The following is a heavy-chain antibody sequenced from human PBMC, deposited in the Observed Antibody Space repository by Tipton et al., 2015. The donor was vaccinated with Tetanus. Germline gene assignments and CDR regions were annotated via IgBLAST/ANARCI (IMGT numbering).Heavy chain of an antibody. Sequence: TLSLTCTVSGGSMSNSYWSWIRQPPGKGLEWIAYIFHSGSTNYSPSLKSRVAISMDTSKTHFSLRLDSVTAADTAVYYCATDRRGPGEVRGLDNWGQGTLVTVSS. CDR1: GGSMSNSY. V-gene: IGHV4-59*01. CDR3: ATDRRGPGEVRGLDN. CDR2: IFHSGST. J-gene: IGHJ4*02. D-gene: IGHD3-10*01.